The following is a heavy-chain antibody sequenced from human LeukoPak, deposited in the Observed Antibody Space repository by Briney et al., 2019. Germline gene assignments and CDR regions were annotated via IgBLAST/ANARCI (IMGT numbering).Heavy chain of an antibody. CDR3: ARVIADNWFDP. Sequence: GESLKISCEGSGYIFTNYYIAWVRQMPGKGLEWMGIVYPGDSDTRYSPSFQGQVTISADKSISTAYLQWSSLKASDTAMYYRARVIADNWFDPWGQGTLVTVSS. V-gene: IGHV5-51*01. CDR1: GYIFTNYY. D-gene: IGHD3-10*01. CDR2: VYPGDSDT. J-gene: IGHJ5*02.